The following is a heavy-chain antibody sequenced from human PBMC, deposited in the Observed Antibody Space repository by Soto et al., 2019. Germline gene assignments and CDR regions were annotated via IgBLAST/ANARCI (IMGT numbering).Heavy chain of an antibody. V-gene: IGHV1-46*01. CDR3: ARVGISSSSYDY. CDR2: ISPSGGST. J-gene: IGHJ4*02. Sequence: QVQLVQSGAEVKKPGASVKVSCKASGYTFTSYYMHWVRQAPGQGLEWMGIISPSGGSTTYAQKFQGRVTMNRDTSTSTVYMDLSSLRSEDTAVYYCARVGISSSSYDYWGQGTLVIVSS. CDR1: GYTFTSYY. D-gene: IGHD2-2*01.